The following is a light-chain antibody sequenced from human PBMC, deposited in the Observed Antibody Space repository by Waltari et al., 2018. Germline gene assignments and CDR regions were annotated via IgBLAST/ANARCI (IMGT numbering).Light chain of an antibody. CDR2: AIS. V-gene: IGKV1-27*01. J-gene: IGKJ1*01. CDR3: QKYNSAPWT. CDR1: HDISTA. Sequence: DFQMTQPPPSLSASVGDIVTITCRASHDISTALAWYQQKPGKVPKVLIFAISTLQSGVPSRFSGSGSGTDFTLTISSLQPEDVATYYCQKYNSAPWTFGQGTRVEIK.